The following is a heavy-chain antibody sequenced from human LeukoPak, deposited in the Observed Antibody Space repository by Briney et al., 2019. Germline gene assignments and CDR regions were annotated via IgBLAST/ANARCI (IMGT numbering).Heavy chain of an antibody. V-gene: IGHV1-46*02. D-gene: IGHD3-10*01. CDR1: GYTFNTYG. Sequence: WASVKVSCKASGYTFNTYGISWVRQAPGQGLEWMGIINPNGDSTTYSQKFQGRVTMTSDTSTSTVYMELSSLRYEDTAVYYCARGRGTMVRGWFDPWGQGTLVTVSS. J-gene: IGHJ5*02. CDR2: INPNGDST. CDR3: ARGRGTMVRGWFDP.